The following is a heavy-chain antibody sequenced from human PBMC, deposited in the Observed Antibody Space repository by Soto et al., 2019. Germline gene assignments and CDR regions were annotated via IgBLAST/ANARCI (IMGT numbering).Heavy chain of an antibody. CDR3: ASFPIVVVPAATIDY. V-gene: IGHV4-39*01. Sequence: SETLSLTCPASYGSIGSSSYYWGLLIQRPVKVLEWIGSIYCSGSTYYNPSLKSRVTISVDTSKNQFSLKLSSVTAADTAVYYCASFPIVVVPAATIDYWGQGTLVTVSS. D-gene: IGHD2-2*01. J-gene: IGHJ4*02. CDR1: YGSIGSSSYY. CDR2: IYCSGST.